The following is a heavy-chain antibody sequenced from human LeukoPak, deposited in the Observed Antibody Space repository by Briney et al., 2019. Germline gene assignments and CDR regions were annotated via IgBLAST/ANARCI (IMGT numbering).Heavy chain of an antibody. CDR2: ISGSGGST. CDR1: GFTFSSYG. V-gene: IGHV3-23*01. CDR3: AKKGTVAGVYYMDV. J-gene: IGHJ6*03. Sequence: GGSLRLSCAASGFTFSSYGMSWVRQAPGKGLEWVSAISGSGGSTYYADSVKGRFTISRDNSKNTLYLQMNSLRAEDTAVYYCAKKGTVAGVYYMDVWGKGTTVTISS. D-gene: IGHD6-19*01.